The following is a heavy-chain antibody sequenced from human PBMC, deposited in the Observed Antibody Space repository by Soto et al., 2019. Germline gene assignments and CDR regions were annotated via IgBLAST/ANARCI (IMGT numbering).Heavy chain of an antibody. V-gene: IGHV3-74*01. CDR2: INSDGSIT. J-gene: IGHJ4*02. CDR3: ARVGATPWL. CDR1: GFTFSGYW. Sequence: GSLRLSCAASGFTFSGYWMHWVRQVPGKGLVWVSRINSDGSITGYADSVKGRFTISRENAKNTLYLQMSNLRVEDTAVYFCARVGATPWLWGQGSLATVSS. D-gene: IGHD1-26*01.